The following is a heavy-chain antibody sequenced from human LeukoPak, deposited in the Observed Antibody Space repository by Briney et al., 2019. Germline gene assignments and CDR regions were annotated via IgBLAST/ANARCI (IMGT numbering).Heavy chain of an antibody. J-gene: IGHJ3*02. V-gene: IGHV3-23*01. CDR2: ISGSGGST. CDR3: AKSNGYGLVDI. D-gene: IGHD3-10*01. CDR1: GFTFSSYG. Sequence: GGSLRLSCAASGFTFSSYGMSWVRQAPGKGLEWVSAISGSGGSTYYADSVKGRFTISRDNSNNMVYLQMNSLRAEDTAVYYCAKSNGYGLVDIWGQGTMVTVSS.